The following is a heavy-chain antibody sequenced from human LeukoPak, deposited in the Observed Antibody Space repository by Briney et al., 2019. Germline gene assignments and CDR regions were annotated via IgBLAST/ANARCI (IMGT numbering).Heavy chain of an antibody. D-gene: IGHD3-10*01. CDR3: AKTRRSPLWAFDF. CDR1: GYIFTSYY. J-gene: IGHJ4*02. Sequence: GASVKVSCKASGYIFTSYYIHWVRQAPGQGLEWMGWIYPKSGATTYAQKFQGRVTMTRDMSITTTYMELSRLRSDDTAIYYCAKTRRSPLWAFDFWGQGTLVTVSS. CDR2: IYPKSGAT. V-gene: IGHV1-2*02.